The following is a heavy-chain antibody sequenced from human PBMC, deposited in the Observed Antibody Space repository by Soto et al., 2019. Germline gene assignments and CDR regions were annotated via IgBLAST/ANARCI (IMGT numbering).Heavy chain of an antibody. Sequence: QLQLQESGPGLVRPSETLSLTCSVSGGSISTNTYYWGWIRQPPGKGLEWIATIYYTGSAYYNPSLKSRITMSVDTSKNQFSLKLTSVTAADTAVYYCARLPGGGTTHWFDPWGQGTLVTVSP. J-gene: IGHJ5*02. CDR1: GGSISTNTYY. D-gene: IGHD1-7*01. CDR2: IYYTGSA. V-gene: IGHV4-39*01. CDR3: ARLPGGGTTHWFDP.